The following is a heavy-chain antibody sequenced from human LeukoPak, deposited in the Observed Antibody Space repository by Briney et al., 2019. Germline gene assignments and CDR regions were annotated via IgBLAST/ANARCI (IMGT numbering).Heavy chain of an antibody. Sequence: SGGSLRLSCAASGFTFSSYAMSWVRQAPGKRLEWVSAISGSGGSTYYADSVKGRFTISRDNSKNTLYLQMNSLRAEDTAVYYCAKVGMAVTPPYWYFDLWGRGTLVTVSS. D-gene: IGHD4-23*01. CDR1: GFTFSSYA. CDR3: AKVGMAVTPPYWYFDL. J-gene: IGHJ2*01. V-gene: IGHV3-23*01. CDR2: ISGSGGST.